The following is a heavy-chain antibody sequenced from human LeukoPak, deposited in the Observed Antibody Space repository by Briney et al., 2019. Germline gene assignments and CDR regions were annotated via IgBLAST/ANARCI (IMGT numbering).Heavy chain of an antibody. J-gene: IGHJ4*02. V-gene: IGHV3-7*05. CDR3: ARDRVTMVRGVNYYFDY. D-gene: IGHD3-10*01. Sequence: GGSLRLSCAASGFTFSXXXXXWVRQAPGKXLXXXXXXXQDGSEKYYVDSVKXXFTISRDNAKNSLYLQMNSLRAEDTAVYYCARDRVTMVRGVNYYFDYWGQGTLVTVSS. CDR1: GFTFSXXX. CDR2: XXQDGSEK.